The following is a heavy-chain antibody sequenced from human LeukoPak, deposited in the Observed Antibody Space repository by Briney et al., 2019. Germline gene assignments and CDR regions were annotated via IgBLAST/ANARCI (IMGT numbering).Heavy chain of an antibody. CDR1: GFTFSSYA. D-gene: IGHD3/OR15-3a*01. CDR3: MRDGL. CDR2: ISYSGGSI. J-gene: IGHJ4*02. V-gene: IGHV3-23*01. Sequence: GGALRLSCAASGFTFSSYAMSWVRQAPGKGLEWVSTISYSGGSIYYADSVRGRFTISRDNAKNSLYLQMNSLRDEDTAVYYCMRDGLWGQGTLVTVSS.